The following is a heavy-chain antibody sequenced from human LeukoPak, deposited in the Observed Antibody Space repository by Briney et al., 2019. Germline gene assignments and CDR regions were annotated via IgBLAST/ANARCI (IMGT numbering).Heavy chain of an antibody. Sequence: SVKVSCKASGGTSNSHAISWVRQAPGQGLEWMGRIIPNLGTTNRAQNFRDRVTLTADKSTNTAYMELTSLTSDDTAVYYCATTNDGGGYQWGDFFDFWGQGTLVTVSS. CDR2: IIPNLGTT. CDR3: ATTNDGGGYQWGDFFDF. J-gene: IGHJ4*02. V-gene: IGHV1-69*04. CDR1: GGTSNSHA. D-gene: IGHD3-22*01.